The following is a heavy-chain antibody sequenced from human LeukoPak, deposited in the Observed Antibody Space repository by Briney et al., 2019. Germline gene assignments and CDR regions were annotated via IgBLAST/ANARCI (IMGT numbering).Heavy chain of an antibody. Sequence: QPGGSLRLSCAASGFTLSSYAMSWARQAPGEGLEWVSDISGSGGSTYYADSVKGRFTISRDNSKNTLYLQMNSLRADDTAVYYCAKVSGNSYYHFDYWGQGTLVTVSS. D-gene: IGHD1-26*01. J-gene: IGHJ4*02. CDR3: AKVSGNSYYHFDY. V-gene: IGHV3-23*01. CDR2: ISGSGGST. CDR1: GFTLSSYA.